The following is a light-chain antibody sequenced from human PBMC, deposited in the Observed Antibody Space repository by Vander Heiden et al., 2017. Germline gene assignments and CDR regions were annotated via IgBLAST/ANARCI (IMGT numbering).Light chain of an antibody. J-gene: IGKJ4*01. CDR1: QSVSSY. V-gene: IGKV3-11*01. CDR3: QQRGNWPLT. CDR2: GAS. Sequence: DILLTQSPSTLSLSPGERATLSCRASQSVSSYLAWYQQKPGQAPRLLIYGASNRDTGIPARFSGSGSGTDFTLTISSLEPEDFAVYYCQQRGNWPLTFGGGTKVEIK.